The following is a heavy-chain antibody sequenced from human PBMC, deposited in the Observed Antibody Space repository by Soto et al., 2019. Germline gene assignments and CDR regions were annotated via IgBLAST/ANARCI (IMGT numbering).Heavy chain of an antibody. CDR1: GFTFDDYA. J-gene: IGHJ6*03. CDR2: ISWNSGSI. CDR3: ANPWLGESRENYYMDV. V-gene: IGHV3-9*01. D-gene: IGHD3-10*01. Sequence: GGSLRLSCAASGFTFDDYAMHWVRQAPGKGLEWVSGISWNSGSIGYADSVKGRFTISRDNAKNSLYLQMNSLRAEDTALYYCANPWLGESRENYYMDVWGKGTTVTVS.